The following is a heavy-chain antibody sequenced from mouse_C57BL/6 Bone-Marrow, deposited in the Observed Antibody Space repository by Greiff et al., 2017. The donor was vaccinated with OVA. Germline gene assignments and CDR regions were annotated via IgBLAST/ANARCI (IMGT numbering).Heavy chain of an antibody. Sequence: QVQLKESGPGLVAPSQSLSITCTVSGFSLTSYAISWVRQPPGKGLEWLGVIWTGGGTTYNSALNSRLTISKDNSKSQVFLKKNSLQTDDTARYYCARKGLWDGYFDYWGQGTTLTVAS. D-gene: IGHD4-1*01. J-gene: IGHJ2*01. CDR1: GFSLTSYA. CDR3: ARKGLWDGYFDY. V-gene: IGHV2-9-1*01. CDR2: IWTGGGT.